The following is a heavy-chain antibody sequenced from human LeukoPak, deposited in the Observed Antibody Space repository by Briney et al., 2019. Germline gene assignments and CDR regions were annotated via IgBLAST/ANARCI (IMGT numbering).Heavy chain of an antibody. V-gene: IGHV3-53*04. D-gene: IGHD6-19*01. Sequence: PGGSLRLSCAASGFTFSSYAMSWVRQAPGKGLEWVSVIYSSGSTYYADSVKGRFTISRHNSKNTLYLQMNSLRAEDTAVYYCARAPEWLIFDYWGQGTLVTVSS. CDR1: GFTFSSYA. CDR3: ARAPEWLIFDY. CDR2: IYSSGST. J-gene: IGHJ4*02.